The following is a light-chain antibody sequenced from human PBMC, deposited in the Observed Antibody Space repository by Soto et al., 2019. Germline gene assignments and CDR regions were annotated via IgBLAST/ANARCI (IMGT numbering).Light chain of an antibody. CDR1: QSVSSSH. CDR2: GAF. J-gene: IGKJ1*01. Sequence: EIVMTQSPATLSASPGERATLSCRAIQSVSSSHLAWYQQKRGQAPRLLIYGAFKRATGIPDRFSGSGSGTDFTLTISRMEPEDFAVYYCQHYDRAPMWTFGQVTKVDIK. CDR3: QHYDRAPMWT. V-gene: IGKV3-20*01.